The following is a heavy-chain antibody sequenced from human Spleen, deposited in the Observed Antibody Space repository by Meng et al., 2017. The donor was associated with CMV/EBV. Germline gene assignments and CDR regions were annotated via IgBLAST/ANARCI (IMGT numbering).Heavy chain of an antibody. CDR1: GYTFTGYY. V-gene: IGHV1-2*02. CDR2: INPNSGGT. J-gene: IGHJ4*02. CDR3: ARVVPDTAMAHFDY. Sequence: ASVKVSCKASGYTFTGYYMHWVRQAPGQGLEWMGWINPNSGGTNYAQKFQGRVTMTRDTSTSTVYMELSSLRSEDTAVYYCARVVPDTAMAHFDYWGQGTLVTVSS. D-gene: IGHD5-18*01.